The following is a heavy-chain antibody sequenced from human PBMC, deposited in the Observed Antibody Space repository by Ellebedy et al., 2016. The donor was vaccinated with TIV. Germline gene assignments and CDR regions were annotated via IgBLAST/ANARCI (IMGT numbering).Heavy chain of an antibody. J-gene: IGHJ4*02. D-gene: IGHD3-22*01. V-gene: IGHV3-23*01. CDR3: AKGRGGGSDSSAPRYYFDY. Sequence: GESLKISCAASGFTFSSYAMSWVRQAPEKGLEWVSTISNTGSRTYYADSVEGRFIISRDNSKKTLYLQMNSLRAEDTAVYYCAKGRGGGSDSSAPRYYFDYWGLGTLVTVSS. CDR1: GFTFSSYA. CDR2: ISNTGSRT.